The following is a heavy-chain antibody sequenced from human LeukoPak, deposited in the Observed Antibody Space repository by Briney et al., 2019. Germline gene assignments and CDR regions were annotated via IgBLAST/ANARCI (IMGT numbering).Heavy chain of an antibody. CDR2: INPNSGRT. V-gene: IGHV1-2*02. J-gene: IGHJ4*02. D-gene: IGHD3-9*01. Sequence: ASVKVSCKTSGYSFNDCYLHWVRQAPGQGLEWMGWINPNSGRTHYAPKFQGRVTLTTDTSITTAYMELSSLISGDTALYYCARDSSDILTGYYHFWGQGTLVTVSS. CDR1: GYSFNDCY. CDR3: ARDSSDILTGYYHF.